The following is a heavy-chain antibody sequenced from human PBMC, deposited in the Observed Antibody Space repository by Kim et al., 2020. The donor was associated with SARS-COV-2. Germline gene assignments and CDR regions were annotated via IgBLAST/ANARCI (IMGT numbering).Heavy chain of an antibody. V-gene: IGHV3-33*06. D-gene: IGHD2-15*01. Sequence: EKGRFTISRDNSKNKLYLTMNNRRAEDTAVYYCAKERRKYCSGGSCHLEYWGQGTLVTVSS. J-gene: IGHJ4*02. CDR3: AKERRKYCSGGSCHLEY.